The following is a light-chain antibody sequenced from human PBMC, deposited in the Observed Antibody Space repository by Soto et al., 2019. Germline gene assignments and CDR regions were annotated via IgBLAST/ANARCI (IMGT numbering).Light chain of an antibody. Sequence: IQLTQSPSSLSASVGDRVTITCRASQGISSFLAWYQQKPGKAPKILISAASTLQSGVPSRFSGSGSGTDFTLTISSLQHEDFASYYCQQLNSFPLTFGGGTKVEIK. CDR3: QQLNSFPLT. CDR2: AAS. CDR1: QGISSF. V-gene: IGKV1-9*01. J-gene: IGKJ4*01.